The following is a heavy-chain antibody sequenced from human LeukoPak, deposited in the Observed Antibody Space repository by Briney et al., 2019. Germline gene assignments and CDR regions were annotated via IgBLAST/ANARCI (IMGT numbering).Heavy chain of an antibody. V-gene: IGHV3-23*01. D-gene: IGHD3-10*01. CDR3: ARDRGGVYYYGSGSYWDPYYYGMDV. Sequence: PGGSLRLSCAASGFTFSTYAMTWVRQAPGKGLEWVSAISRSGDSTYYADSVKGRFTISRDNSKNTLYLQMNSLRAEDTAVYYCARDRGGVYYYGSGSYWDPYYYGMDVWGKGTTVTVSS. J-gene: IGHJ6*04. CDR1: GFTFSTYA. CDR2: ISRSGDST.